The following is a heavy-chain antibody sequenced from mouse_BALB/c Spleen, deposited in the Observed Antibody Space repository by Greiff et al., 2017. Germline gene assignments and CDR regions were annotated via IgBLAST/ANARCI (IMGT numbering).Heavy chain of an antibody. D-gene: IGHD4-1*01. CDR3: ASELGLFAY. CDR1: GYAFSSSW. CDR2: IYPGDGDT. J-gene: IGHJ3*01. V-gene: IGHV1-82*01. Sequence: QVQLQQSGPELVKPGASVKISCKASGYAFSSSWMNWVKQRPGQGLEWIGRIYPGDGDTNYNGKFKGKATLTADKSSSTAYMQLSSLTSVDSAVYFCASELGLFAYWGQGTLVTVSA.